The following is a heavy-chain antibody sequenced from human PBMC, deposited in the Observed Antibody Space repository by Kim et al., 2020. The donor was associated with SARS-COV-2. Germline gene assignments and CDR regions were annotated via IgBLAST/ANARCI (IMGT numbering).Heavy chain of an antibody. CDR3: ARALGPLFIVVVPAALSYFDY. D-gene: IGHD2-2*01. CDR1: CFSISIGGYY. J-gene: IGHJ4*02. V-gene: IGHV4-31*03. CDR2: IYYSGST. Sequence: SYTLSLTFTFSCFSISIGGYYWSWIRQHPGKGLEWIGYIYYSGSTYYNPSLKSRVTISVDTSKNQFSLKLSSVTAAYTAVYYCARALGPLFIVVVPAALSYFDYWGQGTLVTVSS.